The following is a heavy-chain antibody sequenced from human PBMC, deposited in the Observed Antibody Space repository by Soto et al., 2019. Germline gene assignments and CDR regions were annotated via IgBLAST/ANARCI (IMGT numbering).Heavy chain of an antibody. CDR3: ARHAVHSSGFTDD. J-gene: IGHJ4*02. D-gene: IGHD6-19*01. V-gene: IGHV4-39*01. CDR1: GGSISSSSYY. CDR2: IYYSGST. Sequence: SETLSLTCTVSGGSISSSSYYWGWIRQPPGKGLEWIGSIYYSGSTYYNPSLKSRVTISVDTSKNQFSLKLSSVTAADTAVYYCARHAVHSSGFTDDWGQGTLVTAPQ.